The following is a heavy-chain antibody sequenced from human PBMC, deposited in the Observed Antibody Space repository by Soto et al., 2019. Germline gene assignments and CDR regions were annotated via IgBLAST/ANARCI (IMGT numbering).Heavy chain of an antibody. D-gene: IGHD3-16*02. Sequence: LRLSCAASGFTFSSYWMSWVRQAPGKGLEWVANIKQDGSEKYYVDSVKGRFTISRDNAKNSLYLQMNSLRAEDTAVYYCARVYDYVWGSYRPHNWFDPWGQGTLVTVSS. CDR3: ARVYDYVWGSYRPHNWFDP. CDR1: GFTFSSYW. CDR2: IKQDGSEK. V-gene: IGHV3-7*03. J-gene: IGHJ5*02.